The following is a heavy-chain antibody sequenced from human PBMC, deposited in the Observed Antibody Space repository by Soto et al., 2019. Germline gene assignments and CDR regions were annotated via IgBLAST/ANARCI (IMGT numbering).Heavy chain of an antibody. J-gene: IGHJ6*02. Sequence: GASVKVSCKGSGYSFTSYWISWVRQMPGKGLEWMGRIDPSDSYTNYSPSFQGHVTISADKSISTAYLQWSSLKASDTAMYYCARHALPGGIAVAYGMDVWGQGTTVTVSS. CDR2: IDPSDSYT. D-gene: IGHD6-19*01. CDR3: ARHALPGGIAVAYGMDV. V-gene: IGHV5-10-1*01. CDR1: GYSFTSYW.